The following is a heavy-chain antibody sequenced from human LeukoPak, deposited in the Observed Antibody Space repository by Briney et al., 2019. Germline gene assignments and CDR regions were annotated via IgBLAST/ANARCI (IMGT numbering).Heavy chain of an antibody. J-gene: IGHJ4*02. V-gene: IGHV3-7*01. CDR3: ARDRGLSGYDLCDY. D-gene: IGHD5-12*01. CDR2: IKHDGSEK. CDR1: TFTFSNYW. Sequence: PGGSLRLSCAASTFTFSNYWMNWVRQAPRKGLEWVATIKHDGSEKHYVDSVEGRFTISRDNAMNSLYLQMNSLRAEDTAVYYCARDRGLSGYDLCDYWGQGTLVTVSS.